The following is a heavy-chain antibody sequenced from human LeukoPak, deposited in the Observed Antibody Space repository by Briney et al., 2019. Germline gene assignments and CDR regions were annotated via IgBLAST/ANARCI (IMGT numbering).Heavy chain of an antibody. CDR3: ARDPSSSWYGVGY. D-gene: IGHD6-13*01. CDR1: GFTFSSYS. V-gene: IGHV3-21*01. Sequence: PAGSLRLSCAASGFTFSSYSMNWVRQAPGKGLEWVSSISSSSSYIYYADSVKGRFTISRDNAKNSLYLQMNSLRAEDTAVYYCARDPSSSWYGVGYWGQGTLVTVSS. CDR2: ISSSSSYI. J-gene: IGHJ4*02.